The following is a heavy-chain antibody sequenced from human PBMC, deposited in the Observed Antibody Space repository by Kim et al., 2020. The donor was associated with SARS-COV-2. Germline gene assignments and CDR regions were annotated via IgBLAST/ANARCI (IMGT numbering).Heavy chain of an antibody. Sequence: ASVKVSCKASGYTFTSYDINWVRQATGQGLEWMGWMNPNSGNTGYAQKFQGRVTMTRNTSISTAYMELSSLRSEDTAVYYCARSRAVRGVIIRVWFDPWGQGTLVTVSS. J-gene: IGHJ5*02. V-gene: IGHV1-8*01. CDR1: GYTFTSYD. CDR3: ARSRAVRGVIIRVWFDP. D-gene: IGHD3-10*01. CDR2: MNPNSGNT.